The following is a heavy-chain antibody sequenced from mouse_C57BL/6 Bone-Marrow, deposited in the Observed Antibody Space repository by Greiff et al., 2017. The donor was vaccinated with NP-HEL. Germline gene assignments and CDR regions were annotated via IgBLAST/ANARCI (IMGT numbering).Heavy chain of an antibody. CDR3: ARSRWLLHYYAMDY. CDR1: GYTFTDYY. CDR2: INPYNGGT. Sequence: VQLQQSGPVLVKPGASVKMSCKASGYTFTDYYMNWVKQSHGKSLEWIGVINPYNGGTSYNQKFKGKATLTVDKSSSTAYMELNSLTSEDSAVYYCARSRWLLHYYAMDYWGQGTSVTVSS. D-gene: IGHD2-3*01. J-gene: IGHJ4*01. V-gene: IGHV1-19*01.